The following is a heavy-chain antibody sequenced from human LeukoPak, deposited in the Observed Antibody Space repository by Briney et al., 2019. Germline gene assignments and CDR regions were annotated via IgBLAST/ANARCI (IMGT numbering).Heavy chain of an antibody. CDR3: ASSGWLQPDDY. CDR2: ISGSGGST. Sequence: GGSLRLSCAASGFTFSSYWMSWVRQAPGKGLEWVSAISGSGGSTYYADSVKGRFTISRDNSKNTLYLQMNSLRAEDTAVYYCASSGWLQPDDYWGQGTLVTVSS. J-gene: IGHJ4*02. D-gene: IGHD5-24*01. CDR1: GFTFSSYW. V-gene: IGHV3-23*01.